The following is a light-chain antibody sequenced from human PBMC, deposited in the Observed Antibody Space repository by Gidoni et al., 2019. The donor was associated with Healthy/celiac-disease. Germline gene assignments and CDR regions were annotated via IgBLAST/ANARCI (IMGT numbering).Light chain of an antibody. CDR2: GNS. CDR3: QSYDSSLSGGV. V-gene: IGLV1-40*01. Sequence: HSVLTPPPSVSGAPGQRVTISCTGSSSNIGAGYDVHWYQQLPGTAPKLLIYGNSNRPSGVPDRFSGSKSGTSASLAITGLQAEDEADYYCQSYDSSLSGGVFGGGTKLTVL. CDR1: SSNIGAGYD. J-gene: IGLJ2*01.